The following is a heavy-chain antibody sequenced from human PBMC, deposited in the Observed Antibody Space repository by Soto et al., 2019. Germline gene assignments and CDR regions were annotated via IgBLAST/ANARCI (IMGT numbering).Heavy chain of an antibody. Sequence: GASVKVSCKASGYTFTGYYMHWVRQAPGQGLEWMGWINPNSGGTNYAQKFQGWVTMTRDTSISTAYMELSRLRSDDTAVYYCARDAVSYDFWSGYPYFDYWGQGTLVTVSS. CDR1: GYTFTGYY. CDR2: INPNSGGT. CDR3: ARDAVSYDFWSGYPYFDY. J-gene: IGHJ4*02. D-gene: IGHD3-3*01. V-gene: IGHV1-2*04.